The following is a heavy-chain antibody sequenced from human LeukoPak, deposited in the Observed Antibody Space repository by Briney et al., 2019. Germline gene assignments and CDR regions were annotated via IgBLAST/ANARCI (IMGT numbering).Heavy chain of an antibody. CDR1: GFTLSSYS. CDR2: ISSSSIYI. V-gene: IGHV3-21*01. CDR3: ASGGGAHFDY. Sequence: PGGSLRLSCAASGFTLSSYSMNGVRQAQGKGLEGVSSISSSSIYIYYADSVKGRFTISRDNAKNSLYLQMNSLRAEDTAVYYCASGGGAHFDYWGQGTLVTVSS. D-gene: IGHD3-16*01. J-gene: IGHJ4*02.